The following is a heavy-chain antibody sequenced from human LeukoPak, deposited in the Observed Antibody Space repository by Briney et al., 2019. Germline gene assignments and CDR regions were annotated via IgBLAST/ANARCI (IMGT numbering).Heavy chain of an antibody. V-gene: IGHV3-21*01. Sequence: GGSLRLSCAASGFNVTSYSMNWVRQAPGKGLEWVSSISSSNTYIYYADSVRGRFTISRDSARNSLYLQMYSLRDEDTAVYYCARDHQASGWFYWFGPWGQGALVTVSS. J-gene: IGHJ5*02. CDR3: ARDHQASGWFYWFGP. CDR1: GFNVTSYS. CDR2: ISSSNTYI. D-gene: IGHD6-19*01.